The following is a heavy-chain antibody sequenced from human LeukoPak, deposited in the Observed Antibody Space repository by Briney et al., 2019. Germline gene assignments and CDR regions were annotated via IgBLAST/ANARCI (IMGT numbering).Heavy chain of an antibody. D-gene: IGHD5-24*01. CDR1: GFTFSSYG. J-gene: IGHJ3*02. CDR3: AKDQERWLQDYSDAFDI. V-gene: IGHV3-30*18. CDR2: ISYDGSNK. Sequence: GGSLRLSCAASGFTFSSYGMPWVRQAPGKGLEWVAVISYDGSNKYYADSVKGRFTISRDNSKNTLYLQMNSLRAEDTAVYYCAKDQERWLQDYSDAFDIWGQGTMVTVSS.